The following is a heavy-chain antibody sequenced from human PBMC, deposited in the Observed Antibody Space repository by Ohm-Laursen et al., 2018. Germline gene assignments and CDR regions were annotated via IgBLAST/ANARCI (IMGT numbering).Heavy chain of an antibody. Sequence: VASVKVPCKASGYTFSSYDIIWVRQASGQGPEWMGWMNPNSHNTGYARKFRGRVSMTSDSSISTAYMELYSLTSEDTATYYCARDIDWVAFDYWGQGTLVTVSS. CDR2: MNPNSHNT. CDR1: GYTFSSYD. CDR3: ARDIDWVAFDY. J-gene: IGHJ4*02. D-gene: IGHD3-9*01. V-gene: IGHV1-8*01.